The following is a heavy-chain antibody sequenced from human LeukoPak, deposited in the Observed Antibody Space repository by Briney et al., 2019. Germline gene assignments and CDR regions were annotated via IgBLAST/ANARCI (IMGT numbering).Heavy chain of an antibody. V-gene: IGHV3-23*01. D-gene: IGHD2-2*01. Sequence: GGSLRLSRAASGFTFSNYAMSWVRQAPGKGLEWVSAIRGTGGITYYAESVKGRFTISRDNSKNTLYLQMNSLRVEDTAAYYCAKESGYAPPGWFDPWGQGTLVTVSS. J-gene: IGHJ5*02. CDR3: AKESGYAPPGWFDP. CDR2: IRGTGGIT. CDR1: GFTFSNYA.